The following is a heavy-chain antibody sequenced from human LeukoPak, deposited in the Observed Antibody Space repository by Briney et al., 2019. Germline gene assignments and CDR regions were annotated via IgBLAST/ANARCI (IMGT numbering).Heavy chain of an antibody. V-gene: IGHV1-2*02. Sequence: ASVKVSCKAYGYTFTGYYMHWVRQAPGQGLEWMGWINPNSGGTNYAQKFQGRVTMTRDTSISTAYMELSRLRSDDTAVYYCASLRREYSSSSGDYWGQGTLVTVSS. CDR1: GYTFTGYY. D-gene: IGHD6-6*01. J-gene: IGHJ4*02. CDR3: ASLRREYSSSSGDY. CDR2: INPNSGGT.